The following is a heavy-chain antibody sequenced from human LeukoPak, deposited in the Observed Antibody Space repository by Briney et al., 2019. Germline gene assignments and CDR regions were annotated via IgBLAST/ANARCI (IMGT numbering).Heavy chain of an antibody. CDR1: GYSFTSYW. CDR3: ARPPLGSYDILTGYENDY. D-gene: IGHD3-9*01. V-gene: IGHV5-51*03. CDR2: IYPGDSDT. Sequence: KPGESLKISSKGSGYSFTSYWIGWVRQMPGKGLEWMGIIYPGDSDTRYSPSFQGQVTISADKSISTAYLQWSSLKASDTAMYYCARPPLGSYDILTGYENDYWGQGTLVTVSS. J-gene: IGHJ4*02.